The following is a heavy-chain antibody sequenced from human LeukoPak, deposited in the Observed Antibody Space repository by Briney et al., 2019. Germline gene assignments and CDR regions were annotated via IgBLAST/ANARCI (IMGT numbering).Heavy chain of an antibody. Sequence: GRSVRLSCAASGFTLSNYGMHWVRQAPGKGLEWVAAIWSDGSNEYYADSVKGRFTISRDNSKNTLYLQLNSLRAEDTAVYYCARGDGDYDYWGQGTLVTVSS. CDR1: GFTLSNYG. CDR3: ARGDGDYDY. J-gene: IGHJ4*02. V-gene: IGHV3-33*01. D-gene: IGHD4-17*01. CDR2: IWSDGSNE.